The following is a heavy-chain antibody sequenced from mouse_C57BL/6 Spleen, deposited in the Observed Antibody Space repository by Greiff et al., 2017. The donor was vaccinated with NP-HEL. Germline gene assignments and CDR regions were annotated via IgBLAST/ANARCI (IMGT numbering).Heavy chain of an antibody. Sequence: VQLQQPGAELVRPGSSVKLSCKASGYTFTSYWMHWVKQRPIQGLEWIGNIDPSDSETHYNQKFKDKATLTVDKSSSTAYMQLSSLTSEDSAVYYCARRVYYGNLDYYAMDYWGQGTSVTVSS. CDR1: GYTFTSYW. CDR3: ARRVYYGNLDYYAMDY. CDR2: IDPSDSET. D-gene: IGHD2-1*01. J-gene: IGHJ4*01. V-gene: IGHV1-52*01.